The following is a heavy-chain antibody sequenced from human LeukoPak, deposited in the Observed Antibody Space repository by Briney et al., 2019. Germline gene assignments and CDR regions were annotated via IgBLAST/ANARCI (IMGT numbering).Heavy chain of an antibody. D-gene: IGHD6-13*01. V-gene: IGHV3-23*01. CDR1: GFTFSSYA. CDR2: NSGSGGNT. J-gene: IGHJ4*02. CDR3: AKGSLGSWYFFDY. Sequence: PGGSLRVSCAASGFTFSSYAMSWVRQAPGKGPEWVSTNSGSGGNTYYADSVKGRFTISRDNSKNTLWLQMNSLRAEDTALYYCAKGSLGSWYFFDYWGQGTLVTVSS.